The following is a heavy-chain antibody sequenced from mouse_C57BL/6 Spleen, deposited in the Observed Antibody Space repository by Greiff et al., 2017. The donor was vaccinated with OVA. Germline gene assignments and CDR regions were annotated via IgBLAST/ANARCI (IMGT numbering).Heavy chain of an antibody. D-gene: IGHD1-1*01. V-gene: IGHV5-17*01. J-gene: IGHJ1*03. CDR3: ARDGTRYFDV. CDR1: GFTFSDYG. CDR2: ISSGSSTI. Sequence: EVKLVESGGGLVKPGGSLKLSCAASGFTFSDYGMHWVRQAPEKGLEWVAYISSGSSTIYYADTVKGRFTISRDNAKNTLFLQRTRLRSEDTARYYCARDGTRYFDVWGTGTTVTGSS.